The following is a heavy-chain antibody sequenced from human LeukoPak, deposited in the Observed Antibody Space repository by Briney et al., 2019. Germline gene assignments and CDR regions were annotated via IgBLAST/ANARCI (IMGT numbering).Heavy chain of an antibody. J-gene: IGHJ4*02. CDR2: ISYSGST. Sequence: PPETLSLTCTVSGGSTSSSTYYWGWIRQPPGKGLVWVGRISYSGSTYYNPSPKSRVTISVDTSKNQFSLKLSAVTAADTAVYYCARDSTTSDYWGQGTLVTVSS. CDR1: GGSTSSSTYY. CDR3: ARDSTTSDY. D-gene: IGHD2/OR15-2a*01. V-gene: IGHV4-39*01.